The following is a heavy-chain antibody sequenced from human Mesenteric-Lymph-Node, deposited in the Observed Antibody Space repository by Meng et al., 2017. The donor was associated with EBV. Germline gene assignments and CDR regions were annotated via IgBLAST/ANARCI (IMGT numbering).Heavy chain of an antibody. CDR3: AKAEATSFDY. D-gene: IGHD1-26*01. Sequence: VHPVGAGGGVVQPGTSLILSCAASGFTFNNYPMHWVRQAPGKGLEWVAVVQYDGIYKYYADSVKGRFTISRDNSKNMVYLQMDSLRTEDTAVYYCAKAEATSFDYWGQGTLVTVSS. CDR2: VQYDGIYK. CDR1: GFTFNNYP. J-gene: IGHJ4*02. V-gene: IGHV3-30-3*01.